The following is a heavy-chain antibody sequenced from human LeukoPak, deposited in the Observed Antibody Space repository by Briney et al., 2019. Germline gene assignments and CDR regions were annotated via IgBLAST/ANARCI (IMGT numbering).Heavy chain of an antibody. D-gene: IGHD5-12*01. Sequence: PSETLSLTCTVSGGSISSSSYYWGWIRQPPGKGLEWIGEIYHSGSTNYQPSLKSRVTMSVDKSKDQFSLKLSSVTAADTAVYYCVKRGNVANFDSWGQGILVTVSS. V-gene: IGHV4-39*07. CDR1: GGSISSSSYY. CDR3: VKRGNVANFDS. J-gene: IGHJ4*02. CDR2: IYHSGST.